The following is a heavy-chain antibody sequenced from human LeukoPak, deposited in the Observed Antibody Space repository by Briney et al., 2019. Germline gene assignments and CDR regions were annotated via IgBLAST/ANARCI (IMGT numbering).Heavy chain of an antibody. D-gene: IGHD2-2*01. V-gene: IGHV4-34*01. CDR1: GGSFSGYY. CDR3: ARGGYCSSTSCYRNWFDP. CDR2: INHSGST. J-gene: IGHJ5*02. Sequence: PSETLSLTCAFYGGSFSGYYWSWIRQPPGKGLEWIGEINHSGSTNYNPSLKSRVTISVDTSKNQFSLKLSSVTAADTAVYYCARGGYCSSTSCYRNWFDPWGQGTLVTVSS.